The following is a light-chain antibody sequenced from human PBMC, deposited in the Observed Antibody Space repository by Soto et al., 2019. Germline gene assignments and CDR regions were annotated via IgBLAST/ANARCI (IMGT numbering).Light chain of an antibody. CDR2: DAS. Sequence: EIVLTQSPATLSLSPGERATLSCRASQTINDNLAWFQQKLGQATRLLIYDASNRATGIPARFSGSGSGTDFTLTISSLEPEDFALYYCHQRYDWTPVTFGQGTRLEIK. CDR1: QTINDN. CDR3: HQRYDWTPVT. J-gene: IGKJ5*01. V-gene: IGKV3-11*01.